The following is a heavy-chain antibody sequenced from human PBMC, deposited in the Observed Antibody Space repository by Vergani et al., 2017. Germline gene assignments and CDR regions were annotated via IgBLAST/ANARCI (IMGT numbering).Heavy chain of an antibody. CDR3: ASHEGSDYGDYVRWGWGVRGVEGYFDY. CDR2: ISGSGCST. V-gene: IGHV3-23*01. D-gene: IGHD4-17*01. Sequence: EVQLLESGGGLVQPGGSLRLSCAASGFTFSSYAMSWVRQAPGKGLEWVSVISGSGCSTYYADSVKGRFPISRDNSKNTLYLQMNSLRAEDTAVYYCASHEGSDYGDYVRWGWGVRGVEGYFDYWGQGTLVTVSS. J-gene: IGHJ4*02. CDR1: GFTFSSYA.